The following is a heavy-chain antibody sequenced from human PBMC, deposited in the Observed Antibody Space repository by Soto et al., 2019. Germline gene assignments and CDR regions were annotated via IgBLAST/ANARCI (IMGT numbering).Heavy chain of an antibody. CDR1: GFTFSSYS. D-gene: IGHD3-9*01. Sequence: GRSLRLSCAASGFTFSSYSMHWVRQAPGKGLEWVAVIWYDGSNKYYADSVKGRFTISRDNSKNTLYLQMNSLRAEDTAAYYCARVEASTYYDILTGYPDYWGQGTLVTVSS. CDR3: ARVEASTYYDILTGYPDY. J-gene: IGHJ4*02. CDR2: IWYDGSNK. V-gene: IGHV3-33*01.